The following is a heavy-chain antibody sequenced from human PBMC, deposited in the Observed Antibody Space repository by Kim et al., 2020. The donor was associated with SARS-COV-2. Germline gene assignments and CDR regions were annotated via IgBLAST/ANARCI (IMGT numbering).Heavy chain of an antibody. V-gene: IGHV3-33*01. CDR2: IWYDGSNK. Sequence: GGSLRLSCAASGFTFSSYGMHWVRQAPGKGLEWVAVIWYDGSNKYYADSVKGRFTISRDNSKNTLYLQMNSLRAEDTAVYYCAREGSGIAAAGYGMDVWGQGTTVTVSS. J-gene: IGHJ6*02. CDR1: GFTFSSYG. D-gene: IGHD6-13*01. CDR3: AREGSGIAAAGYGMDV.